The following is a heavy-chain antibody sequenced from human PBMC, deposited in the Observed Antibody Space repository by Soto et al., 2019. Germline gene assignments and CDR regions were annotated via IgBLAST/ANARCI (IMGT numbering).Heavy chain of an antibody. CDR3: ARDSGYESNFDY. J-gene: IGHJ4*02. CDR2: MNPNSGNT. D-gene: IGHD5-12*01. V-gene: IGHV1-8*01. CDR1: GYTFTSYD. Sequence: ASVKVSCKASGYTFTSYDINWVRQATGQGLEWMGWMNPNSGNTGYAQKFQGRVTMTRNTSISTAYMELSSLRSEDTAVYYCARDSGYESNFDYWGQGTLVTVSS.